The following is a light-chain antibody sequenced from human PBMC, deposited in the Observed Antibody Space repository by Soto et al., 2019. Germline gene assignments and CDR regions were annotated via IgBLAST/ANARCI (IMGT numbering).Light chain of an antibody. CDR3: QQYKTSPWT. J-gene: IGKJ1*01. Sequence: DIHMTQSPSALSASVGDRVTITCRASQSIVGWLAWYQQKPGKAPKLLIYKTSSLESGVPSRFSGGGSGTEFTLSISSLQTDDFATYYCQQYKTSPWTFGQGTTLE. CDR1: QSIVGW. CDR2: KTS. V-gene: IGKV1-5*03.